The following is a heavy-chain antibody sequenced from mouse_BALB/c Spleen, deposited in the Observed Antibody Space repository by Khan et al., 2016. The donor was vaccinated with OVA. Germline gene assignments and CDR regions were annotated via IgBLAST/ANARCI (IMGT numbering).Heavy chain of an antibody. D-gene: IGHD1-2*01. J-gene: IGHJ3*01. CDR1: GFTFTDYY. Sequence: EVQLQESGGGLVQPGGSLRLSCATSGFTFTDYYMNWVRQPPGKALEWLGFIRKKASGYTTEYSPSVTGRFTISRDNSQSILYLQMNTLRAEDSATYYCARVDYGYGFAYWGQGTLVTVSA. CDR3: ARVDYGYGFAY. V-gene: IGHV7-3*02. CDR2: IRKKASGYTT.